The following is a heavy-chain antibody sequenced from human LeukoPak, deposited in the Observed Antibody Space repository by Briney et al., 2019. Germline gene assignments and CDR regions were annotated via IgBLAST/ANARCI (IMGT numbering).Heavy chain of an antibody. CDR2: IYYSGST. CDR3: ARGFAYGDTGSLDY. V-gene: IGHV4-59*01. Sequence: SETLSLTCTVSGGSISSYYWSWIRRPPGKGLEWIGYIYYSGSTTYNPSLKSRVTISVDTSKNQFSLKLSSVTAADTAVYYCARGFAYGDTGSLDYWGQGTLVTVSS. D-gene: IGHD4-17*01. J-gene: IGHJ4*02. CDR1: GGSISSYY.